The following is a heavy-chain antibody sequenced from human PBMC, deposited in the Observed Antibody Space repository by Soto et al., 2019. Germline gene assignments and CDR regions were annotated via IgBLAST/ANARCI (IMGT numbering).Heavy chain of an antibody. CDR2: IYYSGNT. CDR1: GGSISSGDYY. D-gene: IGHD5-18*01. V-gene: IGHV4-61*08. CDR3: ARIPVDTSMIYWLDP. J-gene: IGHJ5*02. Sequence: SETLSLTCTVSGGSISSGDYYWSWIRQPPGKGLEWIGYIYYSGNTNYNPSLKSRVIISVDTSKNLFSLKLTSVTAADTAVYYCARIPVDTSMIYWLDPWGQGTLVTVS.